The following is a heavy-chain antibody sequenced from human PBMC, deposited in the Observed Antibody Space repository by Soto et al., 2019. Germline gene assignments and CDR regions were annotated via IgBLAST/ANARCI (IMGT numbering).Heavy chain of an antibody. CDR1: GFTFSNAW. J-gene: IGHJ6*02. CDR2: IKSKTDGGTT. V-gene: IGHV3-15*01. Sequence: EVQLVESGGGLVKPGGSLRLSCAASGFTFSNAWMSWVRQAPGKGLEWVGRIKSKTDGGTTDYAAPVKGRFTISRDDSKNTLSLQMNSLKTEDTAVYYCTISGSYRYYGMDVWGQGTTVTVSS. CDR3: TISGSYRYYGMDV. D-gene: IGHD1-26*01.